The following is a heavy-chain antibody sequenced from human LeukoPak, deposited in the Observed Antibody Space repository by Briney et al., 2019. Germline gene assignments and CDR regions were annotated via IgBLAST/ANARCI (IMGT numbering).Heavy chain of an antibody. CDR3: ARGRRGRGVLRYFDWLFKNDAFDI. CDR1: GYTFTSYD. CDR2: MNPNSGNT. Sequence: ASVKVSCKASGYTFTSYDINWVRQATGQGLEWMGWMNPNSGNTGYAQKFQGRVTMTRNTSISTAYMELSSLRSEDTAVYYCARGRRGRGVLRYFDWLFKNDAFDIWGQGTMVTVPS. J-gene: IGHJ3*02. V-gene: IGHV1-8*01. D-gene: IGHD3-9*01.